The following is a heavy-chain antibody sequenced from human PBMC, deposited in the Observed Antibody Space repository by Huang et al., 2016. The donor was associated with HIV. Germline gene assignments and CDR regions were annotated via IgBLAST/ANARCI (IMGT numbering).Heavy chain of an antibody. J-gene: IGHJ3*01. CDR3: ARGFGINYNHEAFDV. D-gene: IGHD3-10*01. CDR2: WNPKSGKW. CDR1: RYTFTNYD. V-gene: IGHV1-8*01. Sequence: QIQLAQSGAEVKKPGASVKVSCKASRYTFTNYDINWVRQASGQGFDGRGLWNPKSGKWSYTKKFHGRVAILRNSSINTSYLEVTSLTSEDTAVYYCARGFGINYNHEAFDVWGQGTMVTVSS.